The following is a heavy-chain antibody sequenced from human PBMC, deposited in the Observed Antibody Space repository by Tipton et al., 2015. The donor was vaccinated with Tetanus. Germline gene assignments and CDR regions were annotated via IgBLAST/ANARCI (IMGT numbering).Heavy chain of an antibody. CDR1: GASLSSYY. D-gene: IGHD3-3*01. V-gene: IGHV4-59*08. CDR2: IFYSGST. Sequence: TLSLTCSVSGASLSSYYWTWIRQSPGRGLEWIGHIFYSGSTKYNLSLRSRVSISADTSKNQFSLKLNYVTAADTGVYYCARAEWLTLFDYWGQGTLVTVSS. J-gene: IGHJ4*02. CDR3: ARAEWLTLFDY.